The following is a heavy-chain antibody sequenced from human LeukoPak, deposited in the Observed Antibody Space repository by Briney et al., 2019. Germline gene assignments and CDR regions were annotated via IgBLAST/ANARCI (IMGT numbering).Heavy chain of an antibody. V-gene: IGHV3-64D*06. Sequence: GGSLRLSCSASGFVFTIYTMYWVRQAPGKGPECVSTISGSGNGFSIYYADSVKGRFTISRDDSKSILYLQMNGLRSEDTAVYYCVKDFGRIRGTPDSWGQGTLVTVSS. J-gene: IGHJ4*02. D-gene: IGHD1-26*01. CDR2: ISGSGNGFSI. CDR1: GFVFTIYT. CDR3: VKDFGRIRGTPDS.